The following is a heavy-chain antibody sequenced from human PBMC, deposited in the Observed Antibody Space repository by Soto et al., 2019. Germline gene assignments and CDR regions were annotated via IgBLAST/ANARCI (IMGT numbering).Heavy chain of an antibody. D-gene: IGHD2-2*01. CDR1: GFTFSSYG. CDR2: ISYDGSNK. V-gene: IGHV3-30*18. Sequence: QVQLVESGGGVVQPGRSLRLSCAASGFTFSSYGMHWVRQAPGKGLEWVAVISYDGSNKYYADSVKGRFTISRDNSKNPLYLQMNSLRAEDTAVYYCAKGEYQQDYYYYYYMDFWGKATTVTVSS. J-gene: IGHJ6*03. CDR3: AKGEYQQDYYYYYYMDF.